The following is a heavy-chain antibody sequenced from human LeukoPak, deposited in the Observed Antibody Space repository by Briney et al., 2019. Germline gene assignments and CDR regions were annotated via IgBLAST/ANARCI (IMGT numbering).Heavy chain of an antibody. D-gene: IGHD5-24*01. Sequence: ASVKVSCKASGYTFTGYYMHWVRQAPGQGLEWMGRINPNSGGTNYAQKFQGRVTMTRDTSISTAYMELSRLRSDDTAVYYCARWRVEMATIDWYSDLWGRGTLVTVSS. CDR1: GYTFTGYY. V-gene: IGHV1-2*06. CDR3: ARWRVEMATIDWYSDL. CDR2: INPNSGGT. J-gene: IGHJ2*01.